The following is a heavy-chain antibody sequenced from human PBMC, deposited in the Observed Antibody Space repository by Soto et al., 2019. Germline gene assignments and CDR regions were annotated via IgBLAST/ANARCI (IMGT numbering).Heavy chain of an antibody. CDR1: GFSLIAGLG. Sequence: QITLKESGPALVKPTQTLTLTCTFSGFSLIAGLGVTWIRQPPGKAPEWLALVYWNGDKRYSPSLRDRLTITTDTSRNQVVLTMTNMDPVDTATYYCGRRSNSFDFWGNDYWGQGILVTVSS. CDR2: VYWNGDK. CDR3: GRRSNSFDFWGNDY. V-gene: IGHV2-5*01. J-gene: IGHJ4*02. D-gene: IGHD3-3*01.